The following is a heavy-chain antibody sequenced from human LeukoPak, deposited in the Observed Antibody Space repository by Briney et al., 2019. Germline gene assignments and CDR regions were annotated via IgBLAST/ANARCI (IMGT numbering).Heavy chain of an antibody. D-gene: IGHD6-13*01. V-gene: IGHV3-13*04. J-gene: IGHJ6*02. CDR1: GFTFSSYD. Sequence: PGGPLRLSCAASGFTFSSYDMHWVRQATGKGLEWVSAIGTAGDTYYPGSVKGRFTISRENAKNSLYLQMNSLRAGDTAVYYCARGSSWADYYYYGMDVWGQGTTVTVSS. CDR2: IGTAGDT. CDR3: ARGSSWADYYYYGMDV.